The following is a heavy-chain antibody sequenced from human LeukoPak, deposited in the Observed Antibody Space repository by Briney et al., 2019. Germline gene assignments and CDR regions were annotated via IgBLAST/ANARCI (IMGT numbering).Heavy chain of an antibody. CDR1: GFTFSSYA. CDR3: AKDSSSGWYHNHFDY. CDR2: ISGSGGGT. Sequence: GGSLRLSCAAFGFTFSSYAMSWVRQAPGKGLEWVSAISGSGGGTYYADSVKGRFTISRDNSKNTLYLQMNSLRAEDTAVYYCAKDSSSGWYHNHFDYWGQGTLVTVSS. V-gene: IGHV3-23*01. J-gene: IGHJ4*02. D-gene: IGHD6-19*01.